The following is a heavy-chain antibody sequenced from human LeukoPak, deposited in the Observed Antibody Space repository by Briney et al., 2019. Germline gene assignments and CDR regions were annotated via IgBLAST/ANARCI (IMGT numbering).Heavy chain of an antibody. V-gene: IGHV4-59*01. Sequence: SETLTLTCTVSGGSISSYYWSWTRQPPGKGLEWIWYIYYSGSTNYNHSLKSRVTISVDTSKNQFSLKLSSVTAADTAVYYCARDRSNDYYYGMDVWGQGTTVTVSS. CDR2: IYYSGST. CDR1: GGSISSYY. CDR3: ARDRSNDYYYGMDV. J-gene: IGHJ6*02. D-gene: IGHD1-1*01.